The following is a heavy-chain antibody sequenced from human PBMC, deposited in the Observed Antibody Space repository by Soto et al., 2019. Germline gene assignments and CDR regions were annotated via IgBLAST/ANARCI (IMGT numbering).Heavy chain of an antibody. CDR3: ATRSSGWYFDY. D-gene: IGHD6-19*01. J-gene: IGHJ4*02. Sequence: PGGSLRLSCAASGFTFSNYAMTWVRQAPGKGLEWVSTISVGGASSYYAGSVKGRFTISRDNSKNTLYLQMNSLRAEDTAVYYCATRSSGWYFDYWGQGTLVTVSS. CDR2: ISVGGASS. V-gene: IGHV3-23*01. CDR1: GFTFSNYA.